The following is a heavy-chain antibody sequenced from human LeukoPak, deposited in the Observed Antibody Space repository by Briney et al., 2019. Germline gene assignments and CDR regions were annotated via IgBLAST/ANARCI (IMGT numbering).Heavy chain of an antibody. CDR1: GYTFTSYG. CDR3: ARDMSFAVSMVSPDY. V-gene: IGHV1-18*01. J-gene: IGHJ4*02. Sequence: ASVKVSCKASGYTFTSYGINWVRQAPGQGLEWMGWISAYNGDTNYAQKLQGRVTMTTDTSTRTAYMELRSLRSDDTAIYYCARDMSFAVSMVSPDYWGQGTLVTVSS. CDR2: ISAYNGDT. D-gene: IGHD2-8*01.